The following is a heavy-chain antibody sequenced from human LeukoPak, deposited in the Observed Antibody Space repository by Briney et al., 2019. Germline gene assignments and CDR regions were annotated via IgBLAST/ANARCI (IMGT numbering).Heavy chain of an antibody. CDR2: ISGSGGST. CDR1: GLTFSSYA. V-gene: IGHV3-23*01. CDR3: AKQCSTLTGFCPDPDY. Sequence: GGSLRLSCAASGLTFSSYAMSWVRQAPGKGLEWVGAISGSGGSTYYADSVKGRFTISRDNSKNTLYLQMNSLRAEDTAVYYCAKQCSTLTGFCPDPDYWGQGTLVTVSS. D-gene: IGHD3-9*01. J-gene: IGHJ4*02.